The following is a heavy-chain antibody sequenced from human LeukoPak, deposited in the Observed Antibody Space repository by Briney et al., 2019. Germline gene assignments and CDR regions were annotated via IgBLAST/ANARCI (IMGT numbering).Heavy chain of an antibody. CDR2: MNPNSGNT. V-gene: IGHV1-8*01. Sequence: ASVKVSCEASGYTFTSYDINWVRQATGQGLEWMGWMNPNSGNTGYAQKFQGRVTMTRNTSISTAYMELSSLRSEDTAVYYCARPPRGDYDPYYYYYGMDVWGQGTTVTVSS. D-gene: IGHD4-17*01. J-gene: IGHJ6*02. CDR1: GYTFTSYD. CDR3: ARPPRGDYDPYYYYYGMDV.